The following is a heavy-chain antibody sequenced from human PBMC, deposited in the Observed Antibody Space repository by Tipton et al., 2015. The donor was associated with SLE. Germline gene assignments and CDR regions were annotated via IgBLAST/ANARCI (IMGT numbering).Heavy chain of an antibody. Sequence: TLSLTCAVYGGSFSGYYWSWIRQPPGKGLEWIGEINHSGSTNYNPSLKSRVTISVDTSKNQFSLKLSSVTAADTAVFYCARPRIAAADDAFDIRGQGTMVPVSS. CDR1: GGSFSGYY. CDR2: INHSGST. D-gene: IGHD6-13*01. CDR3: ARPRIAAADDAFDI. V-gene: IGHV4-34*01. J-gene: IGHJ3*02.